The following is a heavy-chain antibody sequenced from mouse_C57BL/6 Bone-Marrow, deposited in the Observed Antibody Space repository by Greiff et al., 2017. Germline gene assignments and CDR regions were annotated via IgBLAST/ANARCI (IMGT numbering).Heavy chain of an antibody. J-gene: IGHJ2*01. CDR1: GFNIKDDY. CDR2: IDPENGDT. V-gene: IGHV14-4*01. D-gene: IGHD1-1*01. Sequence: EVQLQQSGAELVRPGASVKLSCTASGFNIKDDYMHWVKQRPEQGLEWIGWIDPENGDTDYASKFQGKATITADTSSNTAYLQLSSLTSEDTAVYYCTTGYYGSSYSYWGQGTTLTVSS. CDR3: TTGYYGSSYSY.